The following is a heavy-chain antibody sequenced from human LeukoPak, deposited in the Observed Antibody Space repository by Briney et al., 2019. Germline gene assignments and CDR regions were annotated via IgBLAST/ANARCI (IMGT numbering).Heavy chain of an antibody. CDR3: ARGNYDYVWGSYWTANCFDP. D-gene: IGHD3-16*01. Sequence: SVTLSLTCTVSGCSLSSYYWSWIRQPPGKGLEWIGYIYYSGCTNYNPSLKSRVNILVETSKNQFSLELSSVTAADTAVYYWARGNYDYVWGSYWTANCFDPWGQGTLVTVSS. V-gene: IGHV4-59*01. J-gene: IGHJ5*02. CDR1: GCSLSSYY. CDR2: IYYSGCT.